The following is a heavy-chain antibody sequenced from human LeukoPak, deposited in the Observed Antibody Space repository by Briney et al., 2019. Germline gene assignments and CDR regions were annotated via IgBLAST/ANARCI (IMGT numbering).Heavy chain of an antibody. D-gene: IGHD6-19*01. CDR2: IYGSGNT. Sequence: SETLSLTCTVSGASISSWYWSWIRQPPGKGLEWIGYIYGSGNTNYNPSLKSRITMSIDTSKNQFSLELTSVTAADTATYYCARETTLAGFASGLGFNYWGQGILVTASS. CDR1: GASISSWY. V-gene: IGHV4-59*01. CDR3: ARETTLAGFASGLGFNY. J-gene: IGHJ4*02.